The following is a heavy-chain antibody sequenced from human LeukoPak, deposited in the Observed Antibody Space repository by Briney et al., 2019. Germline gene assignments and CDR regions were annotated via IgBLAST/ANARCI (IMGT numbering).Heavy chain of an antibody. D-gene: IGHD3-10*01. CDR1: GGXISSYY. CDR2: IYYSGST. J-gene: IGHJ3*02. Sequence: SETLSLTCTVSGGXISSYYCSWIRQPPGKGLEWLGHIYYSGSTNYNPSLKSRVTISVDTSKSQFSLKLSPVTAADTAVYYCARGYYDSGSHIDAFDIWGQGTMVTVSS. CDR3: ARGYYDSGSHIDAFDI. V-gene: IGHV4-59*01.